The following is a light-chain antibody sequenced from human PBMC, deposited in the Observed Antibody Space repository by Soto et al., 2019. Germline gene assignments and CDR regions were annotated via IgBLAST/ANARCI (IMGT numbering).Light chain of an antibody. Sequence: QSVLTQPRSVSGSPGQSVTISCTGTSSDVVGYNYVSWYQQHPGKAPKLMIYDVSKRPSGVPDRFSGSKSGNTASLTISGLQAEDEADYYCCSYAGSYTSLYVFGTGTRSPS. J-gene: IGLJ1*01. V-gene: IGLV2-11*01. CDR3: CSYAGSYTSLYV. CDR1: SSDVVGYNY. CDR2: DVS.